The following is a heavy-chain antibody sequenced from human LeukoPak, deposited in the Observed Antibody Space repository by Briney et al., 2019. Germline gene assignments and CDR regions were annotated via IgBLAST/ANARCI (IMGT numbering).Heavy chain of an antibody. V-gene: IGHV1-69*05. D-gene: IGHD6-13*01. Sequence: SVKVSCKASGGTFSSYAISWVRQAPGQGFEWMGRIIPIFGTANYAQKFQGRVTITTDESTSTAYMELSSLRSEDTAVYYCARGSLVSSSWFFDYCGQGTLVTVSS. CDR1: GGTFSSYA. CDR2: IIPIFGTA. CDR3: ARGSLVSSSWFFDY. J-gene: IGHJ4*02.